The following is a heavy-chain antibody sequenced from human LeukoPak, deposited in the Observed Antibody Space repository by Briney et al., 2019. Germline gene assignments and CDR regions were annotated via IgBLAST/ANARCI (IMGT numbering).Heavy chain of an antibody. CDR3: ARGRYLGYCSSTSCYLMWFDP. CDR2: IYYSGST. CDR1: GGSISSYY. J-gene: IGHJ5*02. V-gene: IGHV4-59*12. Sequence: SETLSLTCTVSGGSISSYYWSWIRQPPGKGLEWIGYIYYSGSTNYNPSLKSRVTISVDTSKNQFSLKLSSVTAADTAVYYCARGRYLGYCSSTSCYLMWFDPWGQGTLVTVSS. D-gene: IGHD2-2*01.